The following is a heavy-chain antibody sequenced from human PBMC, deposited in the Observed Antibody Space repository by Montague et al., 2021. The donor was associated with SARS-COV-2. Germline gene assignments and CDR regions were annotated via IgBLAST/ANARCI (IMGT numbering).Heavy chain of an antibody. CDR2: ISSSGSTT. V-gene: IGHV3-48*03. J-gene: IGHJ6*02. Sequence: SLRLSCAASGFTFSFYEMSWVRQAPGKGLEWVSYISSSGSTTYYPDSXXGRFTISRDNAKNSLYLQMVSLRAEDTAVYFCARGGTYYDFWSGFYNYYYAMDVWGQGTTVTVSS. CDR1: GFTFSFYE. D-gene: IGHD3-3*01. CDR3: ARGGTYYDFWSGFYNYYYAMDV.